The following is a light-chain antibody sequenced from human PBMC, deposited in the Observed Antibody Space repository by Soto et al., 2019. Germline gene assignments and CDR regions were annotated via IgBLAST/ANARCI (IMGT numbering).Light chain of an antibody. CDR2: DAS. Sequence: DIQMPQSPSTLSASVGDRVTITCRSSQSISSWLAWYQQKPGKAPKLLIYDASSLESGVPSRFSGSGSGTEFTLTISSLQPDDFATYYCQQYNSYSFGQGTKVDIK. V-gene: IGKV1-5*01. CDR3: QQYNSYS. J-gene: IGKJ1*01. CDR1: QSISSW.